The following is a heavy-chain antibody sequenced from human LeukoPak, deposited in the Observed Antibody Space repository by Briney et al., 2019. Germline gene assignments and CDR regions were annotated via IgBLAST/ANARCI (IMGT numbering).Heavy chain of an antibody. Sequence: SETLSLTCTVSGGSISSGDYYWSWLRQPPGKGLEWIGYIYYSGSTYCNPSLKSRVTISVDTSKNQFSLKLSSVTAADTAVYYCARVLVRVPVYFDYWGQGTLVTVSS. D-gene: IGHD3-10*01. CDR3: ARVLVRVPVYFDY. CDR2: IYYSGST. J-gene: IGHJ4*02. CDR1: GGSISSGDYY. V-gene: IGHV4-30-4*01.